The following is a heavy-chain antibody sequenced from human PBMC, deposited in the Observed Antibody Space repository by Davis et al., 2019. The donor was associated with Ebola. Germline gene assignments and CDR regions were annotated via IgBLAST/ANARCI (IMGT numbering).Heavy chain of an antibody. CDR3: AKHLYDFLALDVAAMNV. D-gene: IGHD3-3*01. J-gene: IGHJ6*04. CDR1: GFTLSNYA. V-gene: IGHV3-23*01. CDR2: IDDGGDNT. Sequence: GESLKISCAASGFTLSNYAMSWVRQAPGKGLEWVSAIDDGGDNTFYAASVRGRFTISRDNSRNTLFLEMNTLRVEDTALYFCAKHLYDFLALDVAAMNVWGKGTAVTVSS.